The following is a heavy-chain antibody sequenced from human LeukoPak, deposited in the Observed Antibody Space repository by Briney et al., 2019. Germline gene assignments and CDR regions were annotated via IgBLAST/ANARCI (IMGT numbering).Heavy chain of an antibody. D-gene: IGHD6-19*01. V-gene: IGHV3-23*01. CDR2: ISGSGGST. Sequence: GGSLRLSCAASGLTFSSYAMSWVRQAPGKGLEWVSAISGSGGSTYYADSVKGRFTISRDNSKNTLYLQMNSLRAEDTAVYYCAKDRRIAVNFHFDYWGQGTLVTVSS. CDR1: GLTFSSYA. J-gene: IGHJ4*02. CDR3: AKDRRIAVNFHFDY.